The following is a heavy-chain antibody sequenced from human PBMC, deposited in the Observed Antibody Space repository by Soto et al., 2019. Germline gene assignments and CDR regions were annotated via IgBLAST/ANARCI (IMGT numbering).Heavy chain of an antibody. CDR2: IYYSGST. V-gene: IGHV4-28*01. CDR3: ARINPGAGHYYDMDV. Sequence: QVQLQESGPGLVKPSDTLSLTCAVSGYSISSSNWWGWIRQPPGKGLEWIGYIYYSGSTYYHPSLKSRGPLSVDTSKNQFSLRLSSVTAVDTAVYYCARINPGAGHYYDMDVWGQGTTVTVSS. D-gene: IGHD3-10*01. J-gene: IGHJ6*02. CDR1: GYSISSSNW.